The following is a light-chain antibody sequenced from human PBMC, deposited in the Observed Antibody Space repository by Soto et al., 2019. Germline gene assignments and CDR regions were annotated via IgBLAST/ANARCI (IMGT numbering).Light chain of an antibody. Sequence: EIVLTQSPGTLCLSPGERATLSCRASQSVSNNYLAWYQQKPGQAPRLLIYGASSRATGIPARFSGSGSGTEFTLTISSLQSEDSAVYFCQQYNNWPRTFGQGTKGDIK. V-gene: IGKV3-15*01. J-gene: IGKJ1*01. CDR3: QQYNNWPRT. CDR1: QSVSNN. CDR2: GAS.